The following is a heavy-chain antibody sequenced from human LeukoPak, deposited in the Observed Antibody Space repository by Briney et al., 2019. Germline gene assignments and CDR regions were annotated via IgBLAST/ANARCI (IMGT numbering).Heavy chain of an antibody. Sequence: SETLSLTCTVSGGSISSSSYYWGWIRQPPGKGLEWIGSIYYSGSTYYNPSLKSRVTISVDTSKNQFSLKLSSVTAADTAVYYCARGSGDSSGYYPYYYGMDVWGQGTTVTVSS. CDR2: IYYSGST. CDR1: GGSISSSSYY. J-gene: IGHJ6*02. D-gene: IGHD3-22*01. CDR3: ARGSGDSSGYYPYYYGMDV. V-gene: IGHV4-39*07.